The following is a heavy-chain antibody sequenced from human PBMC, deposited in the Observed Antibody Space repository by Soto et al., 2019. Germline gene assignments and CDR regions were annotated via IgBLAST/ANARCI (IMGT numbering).Heavy chain of an antibody. CDR1: GGCINSYY. Sequence: SETLSLTCTVYGGCINSYYWSWIRQPPGKGLEWIGYIYYSGSTNYNPSLKSRVTISVDTSKNQFSLKLSSVTAADTAVYYCASSYGFWSGYFVFRGQGTLGSLSS. D-gene: IGHD3-3*01. V-gene: IGHV4-59*01. CDR3: ASSYGFWSGYFVF. J-gene: IGHJ4*02. CDR2: IYYSGST.